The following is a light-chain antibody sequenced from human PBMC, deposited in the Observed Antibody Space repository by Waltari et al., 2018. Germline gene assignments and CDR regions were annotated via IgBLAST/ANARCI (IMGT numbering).Light chain of an antibody. J-gene: IGKJ4*01. CDR1: QSVLYSSANKSY. CDR3: QQYYSTPLT. CDR2: WAS. V-gene: IGKV4-1*01. Sequence: DIVMTQSPDSMDVSLGERATINCKSSQSVLYSSANKSYLNWYQQKPGQPPKLLIYWASTRESGVPDRISGAGSGTDFTLTISSLQSEDVAVYYCQQYYSTPLTFGGGTKVEIK.